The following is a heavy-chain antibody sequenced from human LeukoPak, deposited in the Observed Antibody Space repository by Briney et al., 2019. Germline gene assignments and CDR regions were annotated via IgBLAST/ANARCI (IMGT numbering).Heavy chain of an antibody. Sequence: PSETLSLTCTVSGGSIRSSSYFWGWVRQPPGKGLEWIGSIYYTGSTHYNPSLKRRVTISTDTSENQFSLKLSSVTVAGTAMYYCARAGGVPASFDYWGQGTLVTVSS. D-gene: IGHD2-2*01. CDR3: ARAGGVPASFDY. J-gene: IGHJ4*02. CDR1: GGSIRSSSYF. V-gene: IGHV4-39*07. CDR2: IYYTGST.